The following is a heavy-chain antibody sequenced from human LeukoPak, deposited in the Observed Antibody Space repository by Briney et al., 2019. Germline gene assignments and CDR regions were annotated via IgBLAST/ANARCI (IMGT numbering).Heavy chain of an antibody. J-gene: IGHJ6*03. Sequence: GGSLRLSCAASGFTFGSYGVHWVRQAPGKGLEWVAFIRHDGSDKYYADSVKGRFTISRDNSKSTLYLQMNSLRAEDTAVYHCARKKSVYRSSSSTYYYMDVWGKGTTVTVSS. D-gene: IGHD6-6*01. V-gene: IGHV3-30*02. CDR1: GFTFGSYG. CDR3: ARKKSVYRSSSSTYYYMDV. CDR2: IRHDGSDK.